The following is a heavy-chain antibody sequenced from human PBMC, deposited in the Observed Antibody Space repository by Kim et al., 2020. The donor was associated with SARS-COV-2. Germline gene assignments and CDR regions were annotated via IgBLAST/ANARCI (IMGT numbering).Heavy chain of an antibody. V-gene: IGHV4-31*03. CDR3: ARDRGVWTGGINRQAEGAYDYGMDV. J-gene: IGHJ6*02. CDR1: GGSISSGGYY. D-gene: IGHD3-10*01. CDR2: IYYSGST. Sequence: SETLSLTCTVSGGSISSGGYYWSWIRQHPGKGLEWIGYIYYSGSTYYNPSLKSRVTISVDTSKNQFSLKLSSVTAADTAVYYCARDRGVWTGGINRQAEGAYDYGMDVWGQGTTVTVSS.